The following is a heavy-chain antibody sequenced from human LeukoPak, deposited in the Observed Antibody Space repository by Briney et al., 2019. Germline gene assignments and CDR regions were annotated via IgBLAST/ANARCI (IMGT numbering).Heavy chain of an antibody. V-gene: IGHV3-23*01. J-gene: IGHJ6*04. CDR2: ISGSGGST. CDR3: AELGITMIGGV. D-gene: IGHD3-10*02. CDR1: GFTFSSYA. Sequence: GGTLRLSCAASGFTFSSYAMTWVRQAPGKGLEWVSAISGSGGSTYYADSVKGRFTISRDNSKNTLYLQMNSLRAEDTAVYYCAELGITMIGGVWGKGTTVTISS.